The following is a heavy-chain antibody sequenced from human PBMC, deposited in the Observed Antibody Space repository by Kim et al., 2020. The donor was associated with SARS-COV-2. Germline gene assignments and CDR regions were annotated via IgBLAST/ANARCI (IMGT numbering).Heavy chain of an antibody. CDR3: ARDNGMVSEYFQH. V-gene: IGHV1-46*01. J-gene: IGHJ1*01. D-gene: IGHD2-8*01. Sequence: AQKFQGRVTMTRDTATSTVYMELSSLRSEDTAVYYCARDNGMVSEYFQHWGQGTLVTVSS.